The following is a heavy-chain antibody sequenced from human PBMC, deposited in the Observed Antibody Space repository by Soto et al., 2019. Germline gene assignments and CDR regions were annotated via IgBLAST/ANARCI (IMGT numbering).Heavy chain of an antibody. V-gene: IGHV1-18*01. CDR1: GYTVTSYG. CDR3: ARGRDPHNYCSSTSCYPFDP. D-gene: IGHD2-2*01. Sequence: GASVKVACTASGYTVTSYGITGLRQAPGQGLEWMGWISAYNGNTNYAQKLQGRVTMTTDTSTSTAYMELRSLRSDDTAVYYCARGRDPHNYCSSTSCYPFDPWCQGTLVTVSS. J-gene: IGHJ5*02. CDR2: ISAYNGNT.